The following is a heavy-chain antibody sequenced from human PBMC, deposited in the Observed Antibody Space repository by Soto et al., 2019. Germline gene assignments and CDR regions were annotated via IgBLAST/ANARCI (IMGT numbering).Heavy chain of an antibody. CDR2: IKSKADGGTT. D-gene: IGHD2-15*01. J-gene: IGHJ4*02. Sequence: EVRLVESGGGLAKPGGSLRLSCAASGFTFSNAWMSWVRQAPGKVLEWVGRIKSKADGGTTDYAAPVKVRCTISRDDSKNTLSLQMNSLKTEDAAVYYCFIVVVAAPSLEDYWGQGTLVTVSS. V-gene: IGHV3-15*01. CDR1: GFTFSNAW. CDR3: FIVVVAAPSLEDY.